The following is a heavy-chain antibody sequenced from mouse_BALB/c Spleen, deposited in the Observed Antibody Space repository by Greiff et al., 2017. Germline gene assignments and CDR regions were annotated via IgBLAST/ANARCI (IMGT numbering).Heavy chain of an antibody. CDR3: ARGFDY. V-gene: IGHV14-3*02. CDR2: IDPANGNT. Sequence: EQLKESGAELVKPGASVKLSCTASGFNIKDTYMHWVKQRPEQGLEWIGRIDPANGNTKYDPKFQGKATITADTSSNTAYLQLSSLTSEDTAVYYCARGFDYWGQGTTLTVSS. J-gene: IGHJ2*01. CDR1: GFNIKDTY.